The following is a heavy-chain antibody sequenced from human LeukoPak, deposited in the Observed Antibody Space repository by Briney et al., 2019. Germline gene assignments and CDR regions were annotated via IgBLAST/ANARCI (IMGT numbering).Heavy chain of an antibody. CDR1: GFTFSSYS. V-gene: IGHV3-66*01. Sequence: PGGSLRLSCAASGFTFSSYSMNWVRQAPGKGLEWVSVIYSGGSTYYADSVKGRFTISRDNSKNTLYLQMNSLRAEDTAVYYCAREGGYDSSGYAFDYWGQGTLVTVSS. D-gene: IGHD3-22*01. CDR2: IYSGGST. CDR3: AREGGYDSSGYAFDY. J-gene: IGHJ4*02.